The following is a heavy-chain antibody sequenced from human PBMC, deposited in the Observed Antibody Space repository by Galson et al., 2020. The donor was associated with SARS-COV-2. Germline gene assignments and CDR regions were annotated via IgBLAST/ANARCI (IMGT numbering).Heavy chain of an antibody. CDR2: ITDSGTNI. D-gene: IGHD2-15*01. J-gene: IGHJ3*02. Sequence: GESLKISCAGSGFTFSNYEMNWVRQAPGKGLEWVAYITDSGTNIYYADSVKGRFTISRDNAMNSLYLQMTSLRAKDTAVYYCASPYLAAASFFGAFDIWGLGTVVTVSS. CDR3: ASPYLAAASFFGAFDI. CDR1: GFTFSNYE. V-gene: IGHV3-48*03.